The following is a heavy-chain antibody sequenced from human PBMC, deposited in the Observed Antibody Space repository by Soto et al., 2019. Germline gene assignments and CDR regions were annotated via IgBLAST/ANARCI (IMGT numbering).Heavy chain of an antibody. CDR1: GFTFSSYW. CDR3: AREPPYQLLPYYYYGMDV. V-gene: IGHV3-7*05. J-gene: IGHJ6*02. D-gene: IGHD2-2*01. Sequence: GGSLRLSCAASGFTFSSYWMSWVRQAPGKGLEWVANIKQDGSEKYYVDSVKGRFTISRDNAKNSLYLQMNSLRAEDTAVYYCAREPPYQLLPYYYYGMDVWGQGTTVTVSS. CDR2: IKQDGSEK.